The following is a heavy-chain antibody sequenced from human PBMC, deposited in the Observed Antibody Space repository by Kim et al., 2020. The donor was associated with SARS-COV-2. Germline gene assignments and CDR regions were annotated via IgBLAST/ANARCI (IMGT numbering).Heavy chain of an antibody. J-gene: IGHJ6*02. CDR2: INPSGGST. CDR1: GYTFTSYY. Sequence: ASVKVSCKASGYTFTSYYMHWVRQAPGQGLEWMGIINPSGGSTSYAQKFQGRVTMTRDTSTSTVYMEQSSLRSEDTAVYYCAKDIVVVPAAMLGSNYYYYGMDVWGQGTTVTVSS. V-gene: IGHV1-46*01. D-gene: IGHD2-2*01. CDR3: AKDIVVVPAAMLGSNYYYYGMDV.